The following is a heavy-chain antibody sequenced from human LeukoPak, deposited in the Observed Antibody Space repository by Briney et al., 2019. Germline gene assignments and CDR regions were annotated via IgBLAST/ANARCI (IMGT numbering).Heavy chain of an antibody. J-gene: IGHJ4*02. CDR3: ARGVVGGVILDY. V-gene: IGHV1-69*13. D-gene: IGHD3-10*01. CDR2: IIPIFGTA. CDR1: GGTFSSYA. Sequence: SMKVFCKASGGTFSSYAISWVRQAPGQGLEWMGGIIPIFGTANYAQKSQGRVTINADESTSTAYMELRSLRSEETAVYYCARGVVGGVILDYWGQGTLVTVSS.